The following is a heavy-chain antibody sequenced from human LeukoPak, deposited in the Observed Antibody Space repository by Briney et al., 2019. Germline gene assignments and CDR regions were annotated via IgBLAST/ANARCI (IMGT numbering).Heavy chain of an antibody. J-gene: IGHJ4*02. CDR3: AKARVGEAGASDY. Sequence: GGSLRLSCAASGFTFSSYGMSWVRQSPGKGLEWVSTITSSGGSTYYTDSVKGRFTISRDSSKNTLYLQMNSLRVKDTAVYYCAKARVGEAGASDYWGQGTLVTVSS. CDR2: ITSSGGST. V-gene: IGHV3-23*01. D-gene: IGHD6-13*01. CDR1: GFTFSSYG.